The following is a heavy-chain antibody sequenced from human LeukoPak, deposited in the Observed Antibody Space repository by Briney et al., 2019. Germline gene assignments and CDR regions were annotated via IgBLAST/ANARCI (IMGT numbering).Heavy chain of an antibody. CDR1: EFTVSRNY. CDR2: IFSNGDT. D-gene: IGHD5-24*01. Sequence: GGSLRLSCTASEFTVSRNYMLWVRQAPGKGLEWVSLIFSNGDTHYADSVKGRFPISRDTSKNTVSLQMNSLRVEDTAMYYCTRDQMNYWGQGTLVTVSS. CDR3: TRDQMNY. J-gene: IGHJ4*02. V-gene: IGHV3-53*01.